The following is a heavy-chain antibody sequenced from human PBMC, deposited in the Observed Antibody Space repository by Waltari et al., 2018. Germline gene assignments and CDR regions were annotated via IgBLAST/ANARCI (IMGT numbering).Heavy chain of an antibody. CDR2: INGANGDT. D-gene: IGHD3-16*01. Sequence: QVRLVQSGAEVKNPGASVRVSCKTSGYSFTQYGVHWVRQAPGQSLEWMGWINGANGDTKYSQKFQDRVTIVRDTSATTVYMELGSLRSEDTAVFYCAREVDADYGYVQFRELNPVDYWGQGTLVTVSS. V-gene: IGHV1-3*01. CDR1: GYSFTQYG. J-gene: IGHJ4*02. CDR3: AREVDADYGYVQFRELNPVDY.